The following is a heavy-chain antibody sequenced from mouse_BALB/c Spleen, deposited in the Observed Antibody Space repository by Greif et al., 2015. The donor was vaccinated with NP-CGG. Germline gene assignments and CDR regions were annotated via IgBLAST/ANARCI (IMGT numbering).Heavy chain of an antibody. V-gene: IGHV1-80*01. CDR2: IYPGDGDT. J-gene: IGHJ4*01. D-gene: IGHD3-1*01. CDR3: ARDGAARPPMDY. Sequence: QVQLQQSGAELVGPGSSVKISCKASGYAFSSYWMNWVKQRPGQGLEWIGQIYPGDGDTNYNGKFKGKATLTADKSSSTAYMQLSSLTSEDSAVFFCARDGAARPPMDYWGQGTSVPVSS. CDR1: GYAFSSYW.